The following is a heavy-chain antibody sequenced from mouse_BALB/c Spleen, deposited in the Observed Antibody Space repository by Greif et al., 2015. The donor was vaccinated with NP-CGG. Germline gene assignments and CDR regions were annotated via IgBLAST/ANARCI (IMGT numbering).Heavy chain of an antibody. CDR2: IRSKSNNYAT. J-gene: IGHJ3*01. Sequence: EVQGVESGGGLVQPKGSLKLSCAASGFTFNTNAMNWVRQAPGKGLEWVARIRSKSNNYATYYADSVKDRFTISRDDSQSMLYLQMNNLKTEDTAMYYCVRDGYYSSFAYWGQGTLVTVSA. CDR1: GFTFNTNA. V-gene: IGHV10S3*01. CDR3: VRDGYYSSFAY. D-gene: IGHD2-3*01.